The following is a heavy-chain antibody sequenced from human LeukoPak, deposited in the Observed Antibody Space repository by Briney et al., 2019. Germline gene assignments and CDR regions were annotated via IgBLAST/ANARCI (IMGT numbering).Heavy chain of an antibody. V-gene: IGHV3-23*01. CDR1: RFPFSSYA. J-gene: IGHJ4*02. Sequence: GGSLRPSCAASRFPFSSYAMSWVRQAPGKGLEWVSAITGSGGSTYYADSVKGRFTIFRDNSKNTLYLQMNSLRAEDTAIYYCAKDGDYTTGWYYFDYWGQGTLVTVSS. D-gene: IGHD6-19*01. CDR2: ITGSGGST. CDR3: AKDGDYTTGWYYFDY.